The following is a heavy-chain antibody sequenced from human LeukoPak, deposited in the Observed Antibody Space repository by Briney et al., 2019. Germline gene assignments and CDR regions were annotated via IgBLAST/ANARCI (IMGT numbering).Heavy chain of an antibody. Sequence: GGSLRLSCAASGFTFSRYNMNWVRQAPGKGLEWVVSIKQDESEKYYVDSVKGRFTTSRDNAKSSLYLQMNALRGEDTAVYYCARLVGDVTTWDCWGQGTLVTVSS. J-gene: IGHJ4*02. CDR3: ARLVGDVTTWDC. CDR1: GFTFSRYN. D-gene: IGHD1-26*01. CDR2: IKQDESEK. V-gene: IGHV3-7*03.